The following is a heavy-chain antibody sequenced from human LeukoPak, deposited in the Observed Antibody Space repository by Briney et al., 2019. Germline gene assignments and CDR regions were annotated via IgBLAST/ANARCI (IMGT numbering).Heavy chain of an antibody. CDR1: GGSINNYY. Sequence: SETLSLTCTVSGGSINNYYWSWIRQPPGKGLEFIGYIYYSGSTNYNPSLKSRVTISVDTSKNQFSLKLSSVTAADTAVYYCARVWGWPLGAFDIWGQGTMVTVSS. D-gene: IGHD3-16*01. J-gene: IGHJ3*02. CDR3: ARVWGWPLGAFDI. V-gene: IGHV4-59*01. CDR2: IYYSGST.